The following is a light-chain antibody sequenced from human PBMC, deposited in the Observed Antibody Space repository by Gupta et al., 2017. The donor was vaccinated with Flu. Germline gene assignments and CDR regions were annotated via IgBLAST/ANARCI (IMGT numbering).Light chain of an antibody. CDR2: GAS. V-gene: IGKV3-20*01. CDR3: QHEGSSPWT. J-gene: IGKJ1*01. CDR1: QSVSSSY. Sequence: EIVLTQSPGTLFLSPGERATLSCRASQSVSSSYLAWYQQKPGQAPRLLIYGASSRATGIPDRFSGSGSGTEFTLTISRREPEDFAVYYCQHEGSSPWTFGQGTQVEIK.